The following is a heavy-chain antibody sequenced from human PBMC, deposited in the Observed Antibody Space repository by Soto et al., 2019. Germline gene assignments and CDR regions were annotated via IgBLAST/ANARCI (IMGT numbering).Heavy chain of an antibody. CDR2: FYHSGNS. Sequence: XEALYVTCSVSGGSSRSYYWSWIRQSPEKGLEWIGYFYHSGNSNYNPSLKSRVTISVDTSKNQLSLSLRSVTAADTAVYFCARISSVDPYGYVNGGLDVWGQGTTVTVS. CDR1: GGSSRSYY. J-gene: IGHJ6*02. CDR3: ARISSVDPYGYVNGGLDV. D-gene: IGHD5-18*01. V-gene: IGHV4-59*01.